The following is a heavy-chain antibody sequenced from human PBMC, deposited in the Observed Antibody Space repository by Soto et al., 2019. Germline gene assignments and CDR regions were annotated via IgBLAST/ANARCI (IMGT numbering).Heavy chain of an antibody. J-gene: IGHJ6*02. CDR3: ARHAFGSGFYYGMGV. V-gene: IGHV4-61*08. CDR2: IYYTGST. D-gene: IGHD3-10*01. Sequence: SEILSLTCTVSGGSISSDDYYWSWIRQPPGKGLEWLGYIYYTGSTTYNPSLKSRVTISLDTSKNQFSLKLNSVTAADTAVYYCARHAFGSGFYYGMGVWGQGTTVTVSS. CDR1: GGSISSDDYY.